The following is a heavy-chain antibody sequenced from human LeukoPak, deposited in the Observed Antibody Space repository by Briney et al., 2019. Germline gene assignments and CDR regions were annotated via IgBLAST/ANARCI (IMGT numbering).Heavy chain of an antibody. CDR2: ISPYNGNT. CDR3: ARGGRNNYRDAFDI. Sequence: ASVKVSCKTSGYTFDQYGLSWVRQAPGQGLEWMGWISPYNGNTNYAENLQDRVTMTTDTSTSTAYMELRGLRSDDTAIYYCARGGRNNYRDAFDIWGQGTMVTVSS. CDR1: GYTFDQYG. D-gene: IGHD1-20*01. V-gene: IGHV1-18*01. J-gene: IGHJ3*02.